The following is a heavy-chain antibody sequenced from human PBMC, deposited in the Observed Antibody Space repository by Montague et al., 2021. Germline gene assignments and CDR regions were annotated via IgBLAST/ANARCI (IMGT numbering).Heavy chain of an antibody. Sequence: SETLSLTCSVSGDSISSYEYYWTWIRQPAGRGLEWIGRVYKRGDTNTNPSLRSRLTLSVDTSSNQFSLNLRSATAADTAVYYCAAYYYGGGGRGSWGQGTLVTVSS. CDR3: AAYYYGGGGRGS. J-gene: IGHJ5*02. CDR1: GDSISSYEYY. V-gene: IGHV4-4*07. CDR2: VYKRGDT. D-gene: IGHD3-22*01.